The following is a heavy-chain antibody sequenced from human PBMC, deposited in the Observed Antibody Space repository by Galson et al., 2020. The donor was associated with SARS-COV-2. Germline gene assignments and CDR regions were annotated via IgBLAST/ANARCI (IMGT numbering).Heavy chain of an antibody. D-gene: IGHD3-3*01. J-gene: IGHJ4*02. Sequence: SLKISCAASGFTFDDYAMHWVRQAPGKGLEWVSGISWNSGSIGYADSVKGRFTISRDNAKNSLYLQMNSLRAEDTALYYCAKIRDDSFDYWGQGTLVTVSS. CDR3: AKIRDDSFDY. V-gene: IGHV3-9*01. CDR1: GFTFDDYA. CDR2: ISWNSGSI.